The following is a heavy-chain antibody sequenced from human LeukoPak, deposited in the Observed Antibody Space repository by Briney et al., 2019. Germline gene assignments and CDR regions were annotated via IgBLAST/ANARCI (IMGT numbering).Heavy chain of an antibody. CDR1: GGTFSSNA. CDR3: ATGLFTTMIVVDRTTVFDI. D-gene: IGHD3-22*01. CDR2: IIPIFGTA. Sequence: SVKVSCKASGGTFSSNAINWVRQAPGQGLEWMGGIIPIFGTANYAQKFQGRVTITADKSTRTAYMELSSLRSEDTAVYYCATGLFTTMIVVDRTTVFDIWGQGTIVTVSS. V-gene: IGHV1-69*06. J-gene: IGHJ3*02.